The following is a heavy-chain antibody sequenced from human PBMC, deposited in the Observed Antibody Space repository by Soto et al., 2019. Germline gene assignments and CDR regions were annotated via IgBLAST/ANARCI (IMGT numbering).Heavy chain of an antibody. Sequence: QVQLQESGPGLVKPSETLSLTCTVSGGSISSYYWSWIRQPPGKGLAWIGYIYYRGSTNYNPSLKSRVTMSVDTPKNHTALKLSSETAADTAVYYCAREVRTYSNRNYYFDYWVQETLVTVSP. D-gene: IGHD4-4*01. CDR3: AREVRTYSNRNYYFDY. CDR1: GGSISSYY. J-gene: IGHJ4*02. V-gene: IGHV4-59*01. CDR2: IYYRGST.